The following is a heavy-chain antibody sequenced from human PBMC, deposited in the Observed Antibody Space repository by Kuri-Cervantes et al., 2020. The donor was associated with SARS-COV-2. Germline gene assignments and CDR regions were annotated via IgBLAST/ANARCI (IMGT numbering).Heavy chain of an antibody. CDR1: GGSISSYY. Sequence: ESLKISCTVSGGSISSYYWSWIRQPPGQGLEWLGYIYYSGSTKYNPSLESRVTISLDTSRNQFSLKLSSVTAADSAVYYCARSGYYSRDVTHYYMAAWGKGTMVTVSS. CDR3: ARSGYYSRDVTHYYMAA. D-gene: IGHD3-22*01. V-gene: IGHV4-59*12. J-gene: IGHJ6*03. CDR2: IYYSGST.